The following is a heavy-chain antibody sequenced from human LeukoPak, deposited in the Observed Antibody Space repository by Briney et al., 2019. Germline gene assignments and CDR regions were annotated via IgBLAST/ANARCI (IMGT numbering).Heavy chain of an antibody. CDR1: GYTFTSYY. J-gene: IGHJ4*02. V-gene: IGHV1-46*04. Sequence: GASVKVSCKASGYTFTSYYIHWVRQAPGQGLEWMGIINPSAGTTTYAQTLQGRVTMTRDTSTSTGYMELSSLRSEDTAVYYCARTTMVRGVAFDYWGQGTLVTVSS. CDR3: ARTTMVRGVAFDY. D-gene: IGHD3-10*01. CDR2: INPSAGTT.